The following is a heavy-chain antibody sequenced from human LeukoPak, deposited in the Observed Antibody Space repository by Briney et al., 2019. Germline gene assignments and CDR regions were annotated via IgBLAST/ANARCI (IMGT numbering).Heavy chain of an antibody. Sequence: PGGSLRLSCAASGFTFSSHAMSWVRQAPGQGLEWVSLISGSGGSTNYADSVKGRFTISRDNAKNTLYLQMNSLRAEDTAVYYCARDLKGPVNDVFDMWGQGSMVTVSS. CDR2: ISGSGGST. J-gene: IGHJ3*02. V-gene: IGHV3-23*01. CDR1: GFTFSSHA. D-gene: IGHD4-23*01. CDR3: ARDLKGPVNDVFDM.